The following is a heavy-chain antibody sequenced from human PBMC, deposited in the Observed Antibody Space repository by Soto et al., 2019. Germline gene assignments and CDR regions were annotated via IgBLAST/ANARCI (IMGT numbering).Heavy chain of an antibody. J-gene: IGHJ4*02. D-gene: IGHD6-13*01. CDR3: GCLACSCCYRYLYAY. CDR2: ISPGSDSV. V-gene: IGHV3-48*01. CDR1: GFIFSYRG. Sequence: GGSLRLSCAASGFIFSYRGMIWVRQAPGKGLEWLSYISPGSDSVHYANSVKGRFSISRDNAKDSLYLQMNSLRAEDTAVYYCGCLACSCCYRYLYAYSSRRTLVPGSS.